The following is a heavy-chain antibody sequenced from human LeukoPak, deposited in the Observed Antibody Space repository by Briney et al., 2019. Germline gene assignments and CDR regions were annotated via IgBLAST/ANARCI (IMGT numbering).Heavy chain of an antibody. Sequence: ASVKVSCKASGYTFTGYYMHWVRQAPGQGLEWMGWINPNSGGTNYAQKFQGRVTMTRDTSISTAYMELSRLRPDDTAVYYCAREWGSGATTFDYWGQGTLVTVSS. CDR1: GYTFTGYY. J-gene: IGHJ4*02. V-gene: IGHV1-2*02. D-gene: IGHD1-26*01. CDR2: INPNSGGT. CDR3: AREWGSGATTFDY.